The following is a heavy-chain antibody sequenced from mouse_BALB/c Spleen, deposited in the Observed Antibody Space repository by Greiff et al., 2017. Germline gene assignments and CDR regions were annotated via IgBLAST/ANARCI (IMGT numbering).Heavy chain of an antibody. V-gene: IGHV7-3*02. J-gene: IGHJ4*01. CDR3: ARDARKGYAMDY. CDR2: IRNKANGYTT. Sequence: EVQLVESGGGLVQPGGSLRLSCATSGFTFTDYYMSWVRQPPGKALEWLGFIRNKANGYTTEYSASVKGRFTISRDNSQSILYLQMNTLRAEDSATYYCARDARKGYAMDYWGQGTSVTVSS. CDR1: GFTFTDYY.